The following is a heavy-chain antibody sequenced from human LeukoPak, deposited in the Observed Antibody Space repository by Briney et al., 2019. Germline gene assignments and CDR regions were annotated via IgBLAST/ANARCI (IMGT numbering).Heavy chain of an antibody. CDR2: INDSGSI. CDR1: GGSFSGYY. V-gene: IGHV4-34*01. CDR3: ARGYSGYDPHYYYYMDV. Sequence: SETLSLTCAVYGGSFSGYYWSWIRQPPGKGLEWIGEINDSGSINYKPSLKSRVTMSVDTSKNQFSLKLSSVTAADTAVYYCARGYSGYDPHYYYYMDVWGKGTTVTVSS. D-gene: IGHD5-12*01. J-gene: IGHJ6*03.